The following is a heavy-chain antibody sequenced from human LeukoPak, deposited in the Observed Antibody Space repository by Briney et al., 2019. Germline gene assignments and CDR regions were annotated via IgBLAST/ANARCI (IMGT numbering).Heavy chain of an antibody. Sequence: GGSLRLSCAASEFSVGSNYMTWVRQAPGKGLEWVSLIYSGGSTYYADSVKGRFTISRDNSKNTLYLQMNSLRAEDTAVYYCAKSYYDSSGYRGDLEYWGQGTLVTVSS. D-gene: IGHD3-22*01. V-gene: IGHV3-66*01. CDR1: EFSVGSNY. CDR2: IYSGGST. CDR3: AKSYYDSSGYRGDLEY. J-gene: IGHJ4*02.